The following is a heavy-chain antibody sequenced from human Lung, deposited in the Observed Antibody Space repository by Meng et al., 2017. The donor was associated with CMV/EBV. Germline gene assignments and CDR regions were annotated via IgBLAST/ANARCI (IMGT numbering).Heavy chain of an antibody. CDR1: GFTFSSYA. CDR2: ISYDGSNK. Sequence: SXAASGFTFSSYAMHWVRQAPGKGLEWVAVISYDGSNKYYADSVKGRFTISRDNSMDTMYLQMNSLRPEDTAVYYCARAAFCSSSTCWYGMDVWGQGXTVTVSS. D-gene: IGHD2-2*01. V-gene: IGHV3-30*14. J-gene: IGHJ6*02. CDR3: ARAAFCSSSTCWYGMDV.